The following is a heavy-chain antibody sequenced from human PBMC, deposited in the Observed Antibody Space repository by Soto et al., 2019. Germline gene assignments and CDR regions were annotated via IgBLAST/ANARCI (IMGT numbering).Heavy chain of an antibody. CDR2: INTFNGNT. CDR3: ARGFIPGNY. CDR1: GYTFSDYG. Sequence: QVHLVQLESEVKMPGASVKVSCKTSGYTFSDYGVSWVRQAPGQGLEWMGWINTFNGNTKYEQKFQGRVTFSIDTSTRTVFLELTRLIFDDAAVYYGARGFIPGNYWGQGTRVTVSS. V-gene: IGHV1-18*01. J-gene: IGHJ4*02. D-gene: IGHD2-2*01.